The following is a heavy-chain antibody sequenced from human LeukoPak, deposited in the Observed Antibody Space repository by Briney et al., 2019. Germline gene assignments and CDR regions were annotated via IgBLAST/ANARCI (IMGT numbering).Heavy chain of an antibody. J-gene: IGHJ4*02. V-gene: IGHV3-49*04. Sequence: GGSLRLSCAASGFTFSSYSMNWVRQAPGKGLEWVGFIRSKVYGGTPEYAASVKGRFTISRDDSKGIAYLQMNSLKTEDTAVYYCTRDQTPYYWGQGTLVTVSS. CDR1: GFTFSSYS. CDR3: TRDQTPYY. CDR2: IRSKVYGGTP.